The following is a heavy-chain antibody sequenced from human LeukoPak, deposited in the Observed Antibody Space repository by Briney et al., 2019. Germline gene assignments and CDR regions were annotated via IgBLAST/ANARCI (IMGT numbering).Heavy chain of an antibody. CDR2: IKQDGSEK. Sequence: GGSLRLSCAASGFTFSSYWMSWVRQAPGKGLEWVANIKQDGSEKYYVDSVKGRFTISRDNAKNSLYLQMNSLRDEDTAVYYCARDDPYGSGSYFSDYWGQGTLVTVSS. CDR1: GFTFSSYW. J-gene: IGHJ4*02. CDR3: ARDDPYGSGSYFSDY. D-gene: IGHD3-10*01. V-gene: IGHV3-7*01.